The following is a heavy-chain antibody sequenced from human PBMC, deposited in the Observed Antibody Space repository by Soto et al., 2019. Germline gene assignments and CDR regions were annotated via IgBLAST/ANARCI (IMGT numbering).Heavy chain of an antibody. Sequence: PGGSLRLSCAASGFTFSDYYMNWIRQAPGKGLEWVSYISGSGSTIYSADSVKGRFTISRDNAKNSLYLQMNSLRAEDTAVYYCSRSISGYDSILYFWGQRTLVPVSS. D-gene: IGHD5-12*01. CDR3: SRSISGYDSILYF. CDR1: GFTFSDYY. CDR2: ISGSGSTI. V-gene: IGHV3-11*04. J-gene: IGHJ4*02.